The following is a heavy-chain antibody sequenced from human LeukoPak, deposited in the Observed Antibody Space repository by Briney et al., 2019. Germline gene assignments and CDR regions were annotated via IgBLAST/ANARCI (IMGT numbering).Heavy chain of an antibody. D-gene: IGHD2-15*01. CDR2: IYYRSKYTS. Sequence: SQGLSLTFALAGDRVSINSATWTWVRQSPWRGLEWLGRIYYRSKYTSDYEPSVQSRITINAHTSNNQFSLQLDSVTPEDTAVYYCARGLVVVAATRGTSSYYYYMDVWGKGTTVTVSS. CDR3: ARGLVVVAATRGTSSYYYYMDV. CDR1: GDRVSINSAT. J-gene: IGHJ6*03. V-gene: IGHV6-1*01.